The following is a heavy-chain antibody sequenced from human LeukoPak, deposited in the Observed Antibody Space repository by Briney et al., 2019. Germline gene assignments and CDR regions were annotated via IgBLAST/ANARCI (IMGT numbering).Heavy chain of an antibody. CDR3: ARLGYCSSTSCYEDYYYYGMDV. CDR2: IYYIGST. D-gene: IGHD2-2*01. CDR1: GGSISSYY. Sequence: PSETLSLTCTVSGGSISSYYWSWIRQPPGKGLEGIGYIYYIGSTNYNPSLKSRVTISVDTSKNQFSLKLSSVTAADTAVYYCARLGYCSSTSCYEDYYYYGMDVWGQGTTVTVSS. J-gene: IGHJ6*02. V-gene: IGHV4-59*08.